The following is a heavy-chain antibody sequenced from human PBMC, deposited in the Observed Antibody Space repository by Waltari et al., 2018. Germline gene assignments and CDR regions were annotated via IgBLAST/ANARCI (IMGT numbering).Heavy chain of an antibody. V-gene: IGHV4-59*01. J-gene: IGHJ3*02. CDR1: GGYISSYY. CDR3: AGAVLLEDAFDI. Sequence: QVQLQESGPGLVKPSETLSLPCTVSGGYISSYYWSWIRQPPGKGLEWIGYIYYSGRTNYNPSLKSRVTISVDTSKNQFSLKLSSVTAADTAVYYCAGAVLLEDAFDIWGQGTMVTVSS. CDR2: IYYSGRT.